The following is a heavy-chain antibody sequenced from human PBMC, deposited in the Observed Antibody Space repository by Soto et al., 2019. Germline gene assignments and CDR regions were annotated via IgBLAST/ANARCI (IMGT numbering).Heavy chain of an antibody. CDR1: GGSISSGGYS. CDR2: IYHSGST. J-gene: IGHJ6*02. Sequence: QLQLQESGSGLVKPSQTLSLTCAVSGGSISSGGYSWSWIRQPPGKGLEWIGYIYHSGSTYYNPSLKSRVTISVDRSKNQFSLKLSSVTAADTAVYYCARSKRSSGSPLGMDVWGQGTTVTVSS. D-gene: IGHD3-10*01. V-gene: IGHV4-30-2*01. CDR3: ARSKRSSGSPLGMDV.